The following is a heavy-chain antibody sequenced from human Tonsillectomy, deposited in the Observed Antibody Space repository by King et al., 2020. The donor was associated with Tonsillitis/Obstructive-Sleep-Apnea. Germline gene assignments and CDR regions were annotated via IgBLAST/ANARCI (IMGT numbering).Heavy chain of an antibody. V-gene: IGHV3-48*03. CDR2: ISGSGSTI. D-gene: IGHD6-13*01. CDR3: ARXXXYSXYXFYMXV. Sequence: VQLVESGGGLVQPGGXLRLSCVASGFTFRRXEVNWVRQAPGKGLEWVSHISGSGSTISYADSVKGRFTISRDNGQSSLYLQMNSLRAEDTAVYYCARXXXYSXYXFYMXVWGKXTTVTV. J-gene: IGHJ6*03. CDR1: GFTFRRXE.